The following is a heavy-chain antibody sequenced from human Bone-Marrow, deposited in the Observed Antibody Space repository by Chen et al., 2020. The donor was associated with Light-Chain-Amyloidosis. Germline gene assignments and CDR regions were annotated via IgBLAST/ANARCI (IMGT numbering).Heavy chain of an antibody. Sequence: EVQLLESGGGLVQPGGSLRLSCAASGFTFSSYAMSWVRQAPGKGLEWVSAISGSGGSTYYADSVKGRFAISRDNSKNTLYLQMNSLRAEDTAVYYCAKDRAVAGTYLDYWGQGTLVTVSS. J-gene: IGHJ4*02. D-gene: IGHD6-19*01. CDR1: GFTFSSYA. CDR2: ISGSGGST. V-gene: IGHV3-23*01. CDR3: AKDRAVAGTYLDY.